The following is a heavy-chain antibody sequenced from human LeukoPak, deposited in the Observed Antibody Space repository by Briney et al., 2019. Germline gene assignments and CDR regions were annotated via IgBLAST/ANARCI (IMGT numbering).Heavy chain of an antibody. J-gene: IGHJ4*02. CDR3: ARTSSSGLVGGYYFDY. CDR1: GYFISSGYY. Sequence: PSETLSLTCTVSGYFISSGYYWGWIRQPPGKGLQWIGSIHHSGSTYYSPSLKSRVTISVDTSKNRFSLKLSSVTAADTAVYYCARTSSSGLVGGYYFDYWGQGTLVTVSS. V-gene: IGHV4-38-2*02. CDR2: IHHSGST. D-gene: IGHD6-19*01.